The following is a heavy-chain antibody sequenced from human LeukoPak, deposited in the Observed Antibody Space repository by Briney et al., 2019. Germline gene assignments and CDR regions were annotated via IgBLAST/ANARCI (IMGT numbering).Heavy chain of an antibody. D-gene: IGHD5-24*01. J-gene: IGHJ4*02. CDR3: ARHPFNYPFDY. Sequence: PSETLSLTCTVSGGSISPHFWSWIRQPPGKGPEWIGFVYYTGSTQYTPFLKTRVTMSVDTSKNQLSLSLTSVTAADTAVYYCARHPFNYPFDYWGQGILVTVSS. CDR1: GGSISPHF. V-gene: IGHV4-59*08. CDR2: VYYTGST.